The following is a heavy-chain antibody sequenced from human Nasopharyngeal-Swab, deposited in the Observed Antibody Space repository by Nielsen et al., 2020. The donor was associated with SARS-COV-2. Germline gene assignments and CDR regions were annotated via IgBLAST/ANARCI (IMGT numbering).Heavy chain of an antibody. V-gene: IGHV3-21*01. D-gene: IGHD3-22*01. CDR2: ISSSSSYI. Sequence: VRQAPGKGLEWVSSISSSSSYIYYADSVKGRFTISRDNAKNSLYLQMNGLRAEDTAVYYCARDSDYYDGVALLWYFDYWGQGTLVTVSS. CDR3: ARDSDYYDGVALLWYFDY. J-gene: IGHJ4*02.